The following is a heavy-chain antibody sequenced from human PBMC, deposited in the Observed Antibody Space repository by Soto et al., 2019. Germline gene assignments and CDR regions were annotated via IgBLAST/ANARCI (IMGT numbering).Heavy chain of an antibody. CDR2: IRHDGSND. CDR3: ASVNTVRSWDYDGMDI. D-gene: IGHD3-10*01. CDR1: GFTFSAFG. V-gene: IGHV3-33*03. Sequence: QLHLVESGGGVVQPGASVRLSCEASGFTFSAFGMHWVRQAPGKGLEWVAGIRHDGSNDYYSDFAKGRLTISRDNSRDTLYLQINSLTADDSAVYYCASVNTVRSWDYDGMDIWGQGTTVTVSS. J-gene: IGHJ6*02.